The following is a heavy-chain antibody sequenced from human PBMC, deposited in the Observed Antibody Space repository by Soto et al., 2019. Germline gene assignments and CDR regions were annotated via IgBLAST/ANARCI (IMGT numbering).Heavy chain of an antibody. CDR3: ARVTGDYDSSGYPYFDY. CDR1: CGSISSGGYY. V-gene: IGHV4-31*03. CDR2: IYYSGST. Sequence: PSETLSLTCTVSCGSISSGGYYWSWIRQHPGKGLEWIGYIYYSGSTYYNPSLKSRVTISVDTSKNQFSLKLSSVTAADTAVYYCARVTGDYDSSGYPYFDYWGQGTLVTVSS. D-gene: IGHD3-22*01. J-gene: IGHJ4*02.